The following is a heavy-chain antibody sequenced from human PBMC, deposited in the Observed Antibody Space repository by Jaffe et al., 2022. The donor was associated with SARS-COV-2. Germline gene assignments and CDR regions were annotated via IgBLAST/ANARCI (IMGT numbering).Heavy chain of an antibody. D-gene: IGHD1-26*01. Sequence: EVQLVESGGGLVQPGGSLRLSCAASGFTFSSYAMSWVRQAPGKGLEWVSAISGSGGSTYYADSVKGRFTISRDNSKNTLYLQMNSLRAEDTAVYYCAKDRVGGSYLGRGFDYWGQGTLVTVSS. CDR1: GFTFSSYA. J-gene: IGHJ4*02. CDR2: ISGSGGST. V-gene: IGHV3-23*04. CDR3: AKDRVGGSYLGRGFDY.